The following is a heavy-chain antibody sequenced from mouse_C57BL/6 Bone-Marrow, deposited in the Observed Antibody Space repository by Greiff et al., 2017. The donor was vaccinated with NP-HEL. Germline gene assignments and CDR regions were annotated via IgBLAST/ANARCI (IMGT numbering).Heavy chain of an antibody. Sequence: QVQLKQPGAELVRPGSSVKLSCKASGYTFTSYWMHWVKQRPIQGLEWIGNIDPSDSETHYNQKFKDKATLTVDKSSSTAYMQLSSLTSEDSAVYYCARGATGAMDYWGQGTSVTVSS. J-gene: IGHJ4*01. CDR2: IDPSDSET. CDR3: ARGATGAMDY. CDR1: GYTFTSYW. V-gene: IGHV1-52*01.